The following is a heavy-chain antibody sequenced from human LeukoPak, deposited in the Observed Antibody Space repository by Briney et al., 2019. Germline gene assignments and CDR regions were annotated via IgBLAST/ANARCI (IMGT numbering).Heavy chain of an antibody. D-gene: IGHD6-13*01. CDR2: IYHSGST. CDR1: GYSISSGYY. CDR3: ARGSFRSSSWGSYYYYYMDV. V-gene: IGHV4-38-2*02. Sequence: SETLSLTCTVSGYSISSGYYWGWIRQPPGKGLEWIGSIYHSGSTYYNPSLKSRVTISVDTSKNQFSLKLSSVTAADTAVYYCARGSFRSSSWGSYYYYYMDVWGKGTTVTISS. J-gene: IGHJ6*03.